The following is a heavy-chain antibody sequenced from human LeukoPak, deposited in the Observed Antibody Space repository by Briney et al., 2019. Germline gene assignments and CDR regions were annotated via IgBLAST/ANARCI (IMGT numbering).Heavy chain of an antibody. CDR3: ARGADSSSSNNFFDY. CDR2: LNWNGGST. CDR1: GFTFDDYG. D-gene: IGHD3-22*01. Sequence: PGGSLRLSCAASGFTFDDYGMNWVRQVPGKGLQWVSGLNWNGGSTGYADSVKGRFAISRDNAKNSLYLQMNSLSAEDTALYYCARGADSSSSNNFFDYWGQGTLVTVSS. J-gene: IGHJ4*02. V-gene: IGHV3-20*04.